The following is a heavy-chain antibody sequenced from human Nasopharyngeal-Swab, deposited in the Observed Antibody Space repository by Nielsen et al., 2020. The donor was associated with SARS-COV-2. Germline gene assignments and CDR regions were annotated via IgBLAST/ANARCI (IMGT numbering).Heavy chain of an antibody. J-gene: IGHJ4*02. Sequence: SLKISCAASGFTFDDYAMHWVRQAPGKGLEWISGINWNGGRIGYADSVKGRFTISRDNAKKSLYLQMNSLRPEDTALYYCTKATSLYYYDSSGYRPWYCDYWGQGMLVTVSS. D-gene: IGHD3-22*01. CDR2: INWNGGRI. CDR1: GFTFDDYA. CDR3: TKATSLYYYDSSGYRPWYCDY. V-gene: IGHV3-9*01.